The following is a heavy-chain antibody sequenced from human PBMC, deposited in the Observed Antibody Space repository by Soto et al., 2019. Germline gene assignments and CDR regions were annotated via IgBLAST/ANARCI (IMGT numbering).Heavy chain of an antibody. CDR1: GFTFSSYG. V-gene: IGHV3-30*18. CDR3: AKDNYDSSGYYGYFDY. J-gene: IGHJ4*02. D-gene: IGHD3-22*01. Sequence: QVQLVESGGGVVQPGRSLRLSCAASGFTFSSYGMHWVRQALGKGLEWVAVISYDGSNKYYADSVKGRFTISRDNSKNTLYLQMNSLRAEDTAVYYCAKDNYDSSGYYGYFDYWGQGTLVTVSS. CDR2: ISYDGSNK.